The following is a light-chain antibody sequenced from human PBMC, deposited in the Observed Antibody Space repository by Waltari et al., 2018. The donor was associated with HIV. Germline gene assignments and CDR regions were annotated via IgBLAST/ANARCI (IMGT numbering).Light chain of an antibody. CDR3: QQSYKTPLT. Sequence: DIQMTQSPSSLSASVGDRVTITCRASQSISSYLNWYQQKPGKAPKLLIVAASRLQSGVPSRFSGRESGTDFTLTISSLQLEDFAVYYCQQSYKTPLTFGGGTKVEIK. J-gene: IGKJ4*01. V-gene: IGKV1-39*01. CDR1: QSISSY. CDR2: AAS.